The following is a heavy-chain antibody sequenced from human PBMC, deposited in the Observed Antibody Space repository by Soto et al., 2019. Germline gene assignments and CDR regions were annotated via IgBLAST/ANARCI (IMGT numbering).Heavy chain of an antibody. D-gene: IGHD2-21*01. Sequence: EVQLLESGGGLVQPGGSLRLSCAASRFTLRNYVVNWVRQAPGKGLEGVSTTGGSGETYYPDSVKGRFTISRDNSKNTVYLEMITLRAEDTAVYYCATSGHCGGLRCSSFDMWGQGTVVTVSS. J-gene: IGHJ3*02. CDR2: TGGSGET. CDR3: ATSGHCGGLRCSSFDM. V-gene: IGHV3-23*01. CDR1: RFTLRNYV.